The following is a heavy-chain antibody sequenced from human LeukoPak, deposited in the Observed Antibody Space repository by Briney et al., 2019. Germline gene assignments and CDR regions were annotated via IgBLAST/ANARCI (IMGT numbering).Heavy chain of an antibody. CDR2: IWYDGSNK. CDR1: GFTFSSYG. V-gene: IGHV3-33*01. Sequence: AGRSLRLSCAASGFTFSSYGMHWVRQAPGKGLEWVAVIWYDGSNKYYADSVKGRFTISRDNSKNTLYLQMNSLRAEDTAVYYCAREGGYDPYFVYWGQGTLVTVSS. J-gene: IGHJ4*02. CDR3: AREGGYDPYFVY. D-gene: IGHD5-12*01.